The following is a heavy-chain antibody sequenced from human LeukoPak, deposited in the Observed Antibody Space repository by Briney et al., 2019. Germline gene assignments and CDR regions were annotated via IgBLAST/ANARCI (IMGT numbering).Heavy chain of an antibody. CDR3: TRYTFGARDS. CDR1: GYTFSTYW. V-gene: IGHV3-74*01. D-gene: IGHD3-10*01. CDR2: INEGGSST. J-gene: IGHJ4*02. Sequence: GGSLRLSCAASGYTFSTYWMHCVRQVPEKGLVWVSRINEGGSSTSYAESVRGRFTISRDNAKNTLYLQMNSLRAEDTAVYYCTRYTFGARDSWGQGTLVTVSA.